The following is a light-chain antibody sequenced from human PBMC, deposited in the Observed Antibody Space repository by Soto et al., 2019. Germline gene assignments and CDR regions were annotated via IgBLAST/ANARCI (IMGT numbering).Light chain of an antibody. J-gene: IGKJ2*01. CDR1: QSVSSSY. Sequence: EIVMTQSPGTLSLSPSERATISCRASQSVSSSYLAWYQQKPGQAPRLLIYGASSRATGIPDRFSGSGSGTDFTLTISRMEAEDFAVYYCQLDGSSPPYTFGQGTKLEIK. CDR2: GAS. CDR3: QLDGSSPPYT. V-gene: IGKV3-20*01.